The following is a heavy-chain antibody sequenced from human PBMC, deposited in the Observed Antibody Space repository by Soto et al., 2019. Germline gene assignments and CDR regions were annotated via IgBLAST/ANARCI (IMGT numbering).Heavy chain of an antibody. CDR1: GGSISSGDYY. CDR3: ATLPPRIVVTVLPMPS. Sequence: PSETLSLTCTVSGGSISSGDYYWSWIRQPPGKGLEWIGYIYYSGSTYYNPSLKNRVTISVDKSNNQFSLDLKSVTAADTAVYYCATLPPRIVVTVLPMPSWGQGTLVTVSS. D-gene: IGHD2-15*01. J-gene: IGHJ1*01. CDR2: IYYSGST. V-gene: IGHV4-30-4*01.